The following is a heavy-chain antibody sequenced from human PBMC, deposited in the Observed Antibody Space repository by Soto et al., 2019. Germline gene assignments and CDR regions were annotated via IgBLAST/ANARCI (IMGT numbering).Heavy chain of an antibody. CDR3: AKGLVRIYDSSGYYYDRILDY. CDR1: GFTFSSHA. J-gene: IGHJ4*02. CDR2: ISGSGGST. D-gene: IGHD3-22*01. Sequence: RLSCSASGFTFSSHAMSWVRPAPGKGLEWVSAISGSGGSTYYADSVKGRFTISRDNSKNTLYLQMNSLRAEDTAVYYCAKGLVRIYDSSGYYYDRILDYWGQGTLVTVSS. V-gene: IGHV3-23*01.